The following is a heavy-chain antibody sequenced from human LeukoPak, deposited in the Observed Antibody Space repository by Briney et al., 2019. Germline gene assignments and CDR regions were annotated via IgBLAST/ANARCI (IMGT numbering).Heavy chain of an antibody. CDR3: AKAQGYSSGNYFDY. CDR1: GFTFSSYA. V-gene: IGHV3-23*01. D-gene: IGHD6-19*01. CDR2: ISGSGGST. Sequence: HTGGSLRLSCAASGFTFSSYAMSWVRQAPGKGLEWVSAISGSGGSTYYADSVKGRFTISRDNSKNTLYLQMNSLRAEDTAVYYCAKAQGYSSGNYFDYWGQGTLVTVSS. J-gene: IGHJ4*02.